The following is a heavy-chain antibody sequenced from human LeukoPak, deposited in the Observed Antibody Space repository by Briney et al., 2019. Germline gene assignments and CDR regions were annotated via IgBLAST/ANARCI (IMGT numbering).Heavy chain of an antibody. J-gene: IGHJ4*02. CDR3: ARHSGQLLLNFDY. D-gene: IGHD2-2*01. CDR2: IYHSGST. Sequence: SETLSLTCAVSGYSISSGYYWGWIRQPPGKGLEWIGSIYHSGSTYYNPSLKSRVTISVDTSKNQFSLKLSSVTAADTAVYYCARHSGQLLLNFDYWGQGTLVTVPS. V-gene: IGHV4-38-2*01. CDR1: GYSISSGYY.